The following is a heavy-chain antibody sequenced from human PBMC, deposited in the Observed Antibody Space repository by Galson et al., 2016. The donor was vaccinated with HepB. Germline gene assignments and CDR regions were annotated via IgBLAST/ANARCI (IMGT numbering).Heavy chain of an antibody. D-gene: IGHD3-16*01. V-gene: IGHV1-18*01. CDR3: ARDQGQGVMARFHYFYGMDV. Sequence: SVKVSCKASGYTFTYYGFNWVRQAPGQGLEWMGWIGSYNGNTESAQNLQGRVTMTTDTSTSTAYMELRSLRSADTAVYYCARDQGQGVMARFHYFYGMDVWGQGTTVTVSS. CDR1: GYTFTYYG. CDR2: IGSYNGNT. J-gene: IGHJ6*02.